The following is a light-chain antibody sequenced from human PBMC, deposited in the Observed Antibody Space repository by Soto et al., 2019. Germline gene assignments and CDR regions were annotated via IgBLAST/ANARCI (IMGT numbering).Light chain of an antibody. CDR1: QSVSSY. Sequence: EIVLTQSPGTLSLSPGERATLSCRASQSVSSYLAWYQQRPCQAPRLLIFDASNRATGIPARFSGSGSGTDFTLTISSLEPEDFAVYYCQQRGNWPYTFGQGTKVEIK. V-gene: IGKV3-11*01. CDR2: DAS. J-gene: IGKJ2*01. CDR3: QQRGNWPYT.